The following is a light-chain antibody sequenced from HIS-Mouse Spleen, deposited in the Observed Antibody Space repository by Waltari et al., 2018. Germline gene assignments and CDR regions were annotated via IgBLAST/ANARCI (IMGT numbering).Light chain of an antibody. CDR2: YKSDSDK. CDR1: SGINVGTYR. J-gene: IGLJ3*02. CDR3: MIWHSSAWV. V-gene: IGLV5-45*02. Sequence: QAVLTQPSSLSASPGASASLTCTLRSGINVGTYRIYRYQQNPGSPPQSLLRYKSDSDKQRGSGVPSRFSGSKDASATAGILLISRLQSEDEADYCCMIWHSSAWVFGGGTKLTVL.